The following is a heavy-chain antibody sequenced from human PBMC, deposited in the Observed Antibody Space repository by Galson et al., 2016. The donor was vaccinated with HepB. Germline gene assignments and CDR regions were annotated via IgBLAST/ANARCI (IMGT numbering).Heavy chain of an antibody. J-gene: IGHJ4*02. D-gene: IGHD6-19*01. V-gene: IGHV3-64D*08. CDR2: ISSNGDST. CDR1: GFNFGSYA. Sequence: SLRLSCAASGFNFGSYAMHWVRQAPGKGLEYASAISSNGDSTYYADSVKGRFTISRDNSKNTLFLQMSSLRTEDTAVYYCVKDQSSGWYEWGYFDYWGQGTLVTVSS. CDR3: VKDQSSGWYEWGYFDY.